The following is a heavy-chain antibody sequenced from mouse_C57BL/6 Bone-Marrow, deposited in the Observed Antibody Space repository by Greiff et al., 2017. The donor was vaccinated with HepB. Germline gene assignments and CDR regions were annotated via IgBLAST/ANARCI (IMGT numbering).Heavy chain of an antibody. CDR3: AVNTRVVSWYFDV. CDR2: INPNYGTT. Sequence: VQLQQSGPELVKPGASVKISCKASGYSFTDYNMNWVKQSNGKSLEWIGVINPNYGTTSYNQKFKGKAKLTVDQSSSTAYMQLNRLTSEDSAVYYCAVNTRVVSWYFDVWGTGTTVTVSS. D-gene: IGHD1-1*01. J-gene: IGHJ1*03. CDR1: GYSFTDYN. V-gene: IGHV1-39*01.